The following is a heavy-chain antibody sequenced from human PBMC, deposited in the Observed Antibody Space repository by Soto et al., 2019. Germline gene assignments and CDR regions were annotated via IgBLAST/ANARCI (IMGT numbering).Heavy chain of an antibody. D-gene: IGHD6-13*01. Sequence: GSLRLSCAASGFTFSSYAMHWVRQAPGKGLEWVAVISYDGSNKYYADSVKGRFTISRDNSKNTLYLQMNSLRAEDTAVYYCARTTPSGSWYYWDLYYFDYWGQGTLVTVSS. CDR3: ARTTPSGSWYYWDLYYFDY. V-gene: IGHV3-30-3*01. J-gene: IGHJ4*02. CDR2: ISYDGSNK. CDR1: GFTFSSYA.